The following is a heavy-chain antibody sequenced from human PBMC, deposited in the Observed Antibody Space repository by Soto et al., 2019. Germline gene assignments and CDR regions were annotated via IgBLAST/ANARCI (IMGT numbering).Heavy chain of an antibody. CDR2: IGTAGDT. D-gene: IGHD3-3*01. CDR1: GFTFSSYD. CDR3: ARDLSPRPDYDFWSGYYTGIVYGMDV. Sequence: GSLRLSCAASGFTFSSYDMHWVRQATGKGLEWVSAIGTAGDTYYPGSVKGRFTISRENAKNSLYLQMNSLRAEDTAVYYCARDLSPRPDYDFWSGYYTGIVYGMDVWGQGTTVTVSS. J-gene: IGHJ6*02. V-gene: IGHV3-13*01.